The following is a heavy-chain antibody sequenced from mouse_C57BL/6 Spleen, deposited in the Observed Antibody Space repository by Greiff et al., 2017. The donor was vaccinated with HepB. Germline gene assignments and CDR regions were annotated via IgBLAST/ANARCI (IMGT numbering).Heavy chain of an antibody. Sequence: QVQLQQSGAELMKPGASVKLSCKATGYTFTGYWIEWVKQRPGHGLEWIGEILPGSGSTNYNKKFKGKATFTADTSSNTAYMQLSSLTTEDSAIYYSARKMGLLLFWFAYWGQGTLVTVSA. J-gene: IGHJ3*01. CDR3: ARKMGLLLFWFAY. CDR2: ILPGSGST. D-gene: IGHD2-3*01. CDR1: GYTFTGYW. V-gene: IGHV1-9*01.